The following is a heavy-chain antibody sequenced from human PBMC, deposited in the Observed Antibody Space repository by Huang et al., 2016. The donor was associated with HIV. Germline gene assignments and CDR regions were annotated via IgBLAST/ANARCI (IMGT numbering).Heavy chain of an antibody. D-gene: IGHD3-10*01. J-gene: IGHJ4*02. Sequence: EVQVVESGGGLVQPGRSLRLSCVASGFNFNNYAMHWVRQPPGKGLEWGSGISWNRGDIGYGESWKGRFTISRDNAKNSLYLQMNRLRPEDTALYYCAKGLGGSYYYYLDQWGQGTLVTVSS. CDR1: GFNFNNYA. CDR3: AKGLGGSYYYYLDQ. V-gene: IGHV3-9*01. CDR2: ISWNRGDI.